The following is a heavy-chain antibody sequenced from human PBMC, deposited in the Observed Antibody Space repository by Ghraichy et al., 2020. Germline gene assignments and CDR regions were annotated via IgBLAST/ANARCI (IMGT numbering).Heavy chain of an antibody. CDR1: GGSISSGDYY. V-gene: IGHV4-30-4*01. Sequence: SETLSLTCTVSGGSISSGDYYWSWIRQPPGKGLEWIGYIYYSGSTYYNPSLKSRVTISVDTSKNQFSLKLSSVTAADTAVYYCARVKLLWKMAFDYWGQGTLVTVSS. D-gene: IGHD3-10*01. J-gene: IGHJ4*02. CDR2: IYYSGST. CDR3: ARVKLLWKMAFDY.